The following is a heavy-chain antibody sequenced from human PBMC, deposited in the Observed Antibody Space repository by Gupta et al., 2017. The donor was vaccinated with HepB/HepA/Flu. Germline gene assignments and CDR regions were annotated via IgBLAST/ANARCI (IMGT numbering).Heavy chain of an antibody. CDR3: ARDHGLSGVGGVTWLGMDV. D-gene: IGHD3-16*01. J-gene: IGHJ6*02. Sequence: EVQLLESGGGLVQPGGSLRLSCAASEFNFGSHAMTWVAQAPGRGLEGVSTLCASGGATFYADSVKGGFIIYRNNSKNTVFLQMNSLRGDDTAGYFWARDHGLSGVGGVTWLGMDVWGQGTTVTVSS. CDR2: LCASGGAT. CDR1: EFNFGSHA. V-gene: IGHV3-23*01.